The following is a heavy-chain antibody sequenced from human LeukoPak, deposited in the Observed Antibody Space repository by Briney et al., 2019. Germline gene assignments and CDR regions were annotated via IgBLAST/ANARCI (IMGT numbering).Heavy chain of an antibody. V-gene: IGHV3-74*01. J-gene: IGHJ4*02. Sequence: PGGSLRLSCAASGFTFSNAWMSWVRQAPGKGLEWVGRINIDGRSTSYAPSVTGRFTMSRDNAKNTVYLQMNSLRAEDTAVYYCVRDVWGDRDGFFEYWGQGTLVTVSS. CDR2: INIDGRST. CDR1: GFTFSNAW. CDR3: VRDVWGDRDGFFEY. D-gene: IGHD2-21*01.